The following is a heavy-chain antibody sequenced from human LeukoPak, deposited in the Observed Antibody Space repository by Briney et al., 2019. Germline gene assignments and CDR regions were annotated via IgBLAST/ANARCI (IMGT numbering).Heavy chain of an antibody. V-gene: IGHV3-48*03. CDR2: ISYSGSTT. CDR3: ARAGPPAFDP. CDR1: GCTFTNFE. Sequence: QPGGSLRLSCAASGCTFTNFEMNSVRQAPGKGLEWVSYISYSGSTTSYADSVKGRFTISRDNAKNSLYLQMNSLRAEDTAVYYCARAGPPAFDPWGQGTLVTVSS. J-gene: IGHJ5*02.